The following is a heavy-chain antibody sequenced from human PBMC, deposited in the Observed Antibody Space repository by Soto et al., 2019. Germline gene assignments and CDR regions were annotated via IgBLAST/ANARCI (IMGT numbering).Heavy chain of an antibody. CDR2: ILSSRGT. V-gene: IGHV4-61*08. CDR1: GDSFSSDAYY. Sequence: QVQLQESGPGLVKPSGTLSLTCSVSGDSFSSDAYYWTWIRQPPGKTLEWVGFILSSRGTSTNPSLRRRRSMSVDTARNPFSMRLTSVTAADTGVYFCAKGFSSGLYVDSWGRGTQVTVSS. CDR3: AKGFSSGLYVDS. D-gene: IGHD6-19*01. J-gene: IGHJ5*02.